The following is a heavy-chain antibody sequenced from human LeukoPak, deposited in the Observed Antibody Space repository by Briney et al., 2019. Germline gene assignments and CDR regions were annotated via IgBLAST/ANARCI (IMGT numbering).Heavy chain of an antibody. CDR1: GFTFSSYG. CDR2: ISSSGSTI. CDR3: ARSPTSWYYGSGSYFSAPYYFDY. Sequence: GGSLRLSCAASGFTFSSYGMSWVRQAPGKGLEWVSYISSSGSTIYYADSVKGRFTISRDNAKNSLYLQMNSLRAEDTAVYYCARSPTSWYYGSGSYFSAPYYFDYWGQGTLVTVSS. D-gene: IGHD3-10*01. J-gene: IGHJ4*02. V-gene: IGHV3-48*04.